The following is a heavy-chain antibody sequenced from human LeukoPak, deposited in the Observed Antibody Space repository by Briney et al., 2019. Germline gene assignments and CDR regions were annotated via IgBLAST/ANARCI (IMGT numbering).Heavy chain of an antibody. Sequence: ASVKVSCKASGGTFSSYTMSWVRQAPGQGLEWMGKIIPILGIANYAQKFQGRVTITADKSTSTAYMELSSLRSEDTAVYYCARDRSIFGQSLRYNWFDPWGQGTLVTVSS. D-gene: IGHD3-3*01. CDR2: IIPILGIA. J-gene: IGHJ5*02. V-gene: IGHV1-69*04. CDR3: ARDRSIFGQSLRYNWFDP. CDR1: GGTFSSYT.